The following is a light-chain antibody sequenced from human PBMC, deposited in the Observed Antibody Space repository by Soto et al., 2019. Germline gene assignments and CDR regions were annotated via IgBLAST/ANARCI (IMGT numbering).Light chain of an antibody. CDR2: DAS. V-gene: IGKV3-20*01. J-gene: IGKJ4*01. Sequence: EFVLTQSPGTLSLSPGERATLSCRASQTVSNNYLAWYQQKPGQAPRLLIYDASSRATGIPDRFSGGGSGTDFTLTISRLEPEDFAVYYCQQFSSYPLTFGGGTNVEVK. CDR1: QTVSNNY. CDR3: QQFSSYPLT.